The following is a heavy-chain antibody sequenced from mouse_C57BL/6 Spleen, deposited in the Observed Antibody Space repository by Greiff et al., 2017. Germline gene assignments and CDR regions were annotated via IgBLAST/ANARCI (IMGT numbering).Heavy chain of an antibody. Sequence: QVQLQQPGTELVKPGASVKLSCKASGYTFTSYWMHWVKQRPGQGLEWIGNINPSNGGTNYNEKFKSKATLTVDKSSSTAYMQLSSLTSEDSAVXYCAREGNYYGSSYGYFDVWGTGTTVTVSS. J-gene: IGHJ1*03. D-gene: IGHD1-1*01. CDR3: AREGNYYGSSYGYFDV. CDR2: INPSNGGT. V-gene: IGHV1-53*01. CDR1: GYTFTSYW.